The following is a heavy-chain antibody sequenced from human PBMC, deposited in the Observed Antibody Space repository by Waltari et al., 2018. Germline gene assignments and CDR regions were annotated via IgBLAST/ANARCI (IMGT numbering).Heavy chain of an antibody. D-gene: IGHD2-2*01. CDR1: GGSISSYY. V-gene: IGHV4-59*01. Sequence: QVQLQESGPGLVKPSETLSLTCTVSGGSISSYYWSWIRQPPGKGLEWIGYIYYSGSTNYNPSLKSRVTISVDTSKNQFSLKLSSVTAADTAVYYCARERDVRMPYYYYYMDVWGKGTTVTVSS. CDR2: IYYSGST. CDR3: ARERDVRMPYYYYYMDV. J-gene: IGHJ6*03.